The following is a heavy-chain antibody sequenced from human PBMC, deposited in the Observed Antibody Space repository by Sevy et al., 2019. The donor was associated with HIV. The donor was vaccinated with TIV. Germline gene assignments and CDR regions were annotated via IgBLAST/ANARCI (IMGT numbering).Heavy chain of an antibody. Sequence: GGSLRLSCAASGFTFSDYYMSWIRQAPGKGLEWVSYISSSGSTIYYADSVKGRFTISRDNAKNSLYLQMNSLRAEDTAVYDCARDSSGYSGYDHFDYWGQGTLVTVSS. CDR2: ISSSGSTI. V-gene: IGHV3-11*01. CDR1: GFTFSDYY. CDR3: ARDSSGYSGYDHFDY. D-gene: IGHD5-12*01. J-gene: IGHJ4*02.